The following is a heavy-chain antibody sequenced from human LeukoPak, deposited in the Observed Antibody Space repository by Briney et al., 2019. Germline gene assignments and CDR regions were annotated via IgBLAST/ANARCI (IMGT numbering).Heavy chain of an antibody. D-gene: IGHD1-26*01. CDR2: MNPNSGNT. J-gene: IGHJ6*02. CDR1: GYTFTSYD. CDR3: ARGGGARYGMDV. V-gene: IGHV1-8*01. Sequence: ASVKVSCKASGYTFTSYDINWVRRATGQGLEWMGWMNPNSGNTGYAQKFQGRVTMTRNTSISTAYMELSSLRSEDTAVYYCARGGGARYGMDVWGQGTTVTVSS.